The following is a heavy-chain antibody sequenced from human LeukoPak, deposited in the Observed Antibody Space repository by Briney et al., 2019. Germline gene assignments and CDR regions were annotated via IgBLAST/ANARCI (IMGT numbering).Heavy chain of an antibody. CDR1: GVTFSSYN. CDR3: ALSSSWYGGFFDY. J-gene: IGHJ4*02. Sequence: PGGSLRRSCAASGVTFSSYNRNWVRQAPGKGLEWVSSISSSSSYIYYADSVKGRFTISRDNAKNSLYLQMISLRAEDTAVYYCALSSSWYGGFFDYWGQGTLVTVSS. CDR2: ISSSSSYI. V-gene: IGHV3-21*01. D-gene: IGHD6-13*01.